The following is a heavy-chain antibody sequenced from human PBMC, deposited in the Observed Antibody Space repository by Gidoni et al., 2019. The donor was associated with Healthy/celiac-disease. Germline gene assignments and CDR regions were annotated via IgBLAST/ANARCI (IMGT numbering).Heavy chain of an antibody. V-gene: IGHV1-45*02. CDR3: ASSARWNRNYGMDV. J-gene: IGHJ6*02. CDR2: ITPFNGNT. CDR1: GYTSTYRY. Sequence: QMQLVQSGAEVKKTGFSVKVSCKASGYTSTYRYLHWVRQAPGQALEWMGWITPFNGNTNYAQQFQDRVTITRDRSMSTAYMELSSLRSADTAMYYCASSARWNRNYGMDVWGQGTTVTVSS. D-gene: IGHD1-1*01.